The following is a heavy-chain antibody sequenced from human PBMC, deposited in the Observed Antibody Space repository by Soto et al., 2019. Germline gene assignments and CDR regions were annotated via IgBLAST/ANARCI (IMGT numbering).Heavy chain of an antibody. D-gene: IGHD1-26*01. Sequence: QMQLEESGPGLVKPSETLSLTCSVSGGSVSDYDWHWIRQSPRKGLEWIGDLSSSGATSYSPPLTSRVNISLDSSQKQLPLEMPSVTAADAALYYCASNILRVGADRDGTLNIWGQGTQVTVSS. CDR2: LSSSGAT. CDR3: ASNILRVGADRDGTLNI. J-gene: IGHJ3*02. V-gene: IGHV4-59*08. CDR1: GGSVSDYD.